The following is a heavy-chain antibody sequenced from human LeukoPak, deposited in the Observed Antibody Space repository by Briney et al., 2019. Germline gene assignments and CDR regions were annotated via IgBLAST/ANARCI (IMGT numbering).Heavy chain of an antibody. Sequence: GESLKISCKGSGYSFTSYWIGRVRQMPGKGLEWMGIIYPGDSDTRYSPSFQGQVTISADKSISTAYLQWSSLKASDTAMYYCARGSELLWFGEDLNWFDPWGQGTLVTVSS. CDR2: IYPGDSDT. V-gene: IGHV5-51*01. CDR3: ARGSELLWFGEDLNWFDP. CDR1: GYSFTSYW. J-gene: IGHJ5*02. D-gene: IGHD3-10*01.